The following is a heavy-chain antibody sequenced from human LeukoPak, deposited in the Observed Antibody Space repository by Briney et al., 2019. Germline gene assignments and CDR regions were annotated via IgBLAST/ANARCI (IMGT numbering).Heavy chain of an antibody. CDR1: GSSINSGHY. CDR3: ARAGGSSVFYYYMDV. CDR2: IFNGGSA. J-gene: IGHJ6*03. Sequence: SEALSLTCVFSGSSINSGHYWGWFRPPPGKGLDGIGSIFNGGSAYYTPSLKSRVAISGDTSENHFSLRLTSATAADTAVYYCARAGGSSVFYYYMDVWGKGTTVTVSS. D-gene: IGHD3-22*01. V-gene: IGHV4-38-2*01.